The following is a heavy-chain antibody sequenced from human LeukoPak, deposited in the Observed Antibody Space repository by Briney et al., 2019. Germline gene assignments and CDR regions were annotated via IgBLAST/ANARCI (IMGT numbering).Heavy chain of an antibody. CDR1: GGSISSSTYY. CDR2: IYYTGST. J-gene: IGHJ5*02. CDR3: ARQGLNP. V-gene: IGHV4-39*01. Sequence: SETLSLTCTVSGGSISSSTYYWGWIRQPPGKLLEWIGGIYYTGSTYYNPSLKSRVTISVDTSKNQFSLTLSSVTAADTAVYYCARQGLNPWGQGTLVTVSS.